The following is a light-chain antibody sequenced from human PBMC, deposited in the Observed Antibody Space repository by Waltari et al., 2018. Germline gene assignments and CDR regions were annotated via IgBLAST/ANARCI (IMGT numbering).Light chain of an antibody. CDR1: SSNIGGNT. J-gene: IGLJ2*01. V-gene: IGLV1-44*01. CDR3: AAWDDSLNGDVV. CDR2: SNN. Sequence: QSVLTQPPSASGTPGQRVTISCSGSSSNIGGNTENWYQQLPGTAPKLLIYSNNQRPSGVPDRFSGSKSGTSASLAISGLQSEDEADYYCAAWDDSLNGDVVFGGGTKLTVL.